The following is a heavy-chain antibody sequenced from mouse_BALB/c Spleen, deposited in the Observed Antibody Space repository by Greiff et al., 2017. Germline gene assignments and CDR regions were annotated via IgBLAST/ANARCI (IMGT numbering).Heavy chain of an antibody. CDR2: ISSGSSTI. D-gene: IGHD1-1*02. Sequence: DVHLVESGGGLVQPGGSRKLSCAASGFTFSSFGMHWVRQAPEKGLEWVAYISSGSSTIYYADTVKGRFTISRDNPKNTLFLQMTSLRSEDTAMYYCARSIWGYAMDYWGQGTSVTVSS. J-gene: IGHJ4*01. V-gene: IGHV5-17*02. CDR3: ARSIWGYAMDY. CDR1: GFTFSSFG.